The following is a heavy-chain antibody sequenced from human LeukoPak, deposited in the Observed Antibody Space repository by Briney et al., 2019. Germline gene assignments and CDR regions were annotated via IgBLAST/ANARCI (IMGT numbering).Heavy chain of an antibody. V-gene: IGHV3-64*01. CDR3: ARERGRGSWYIPNDY. Sequence: GGSLRLSCTASGFTFRKYWLHWVRQAPGKGLEYVSAISSNGGSTYYANSVKGRFTISRDNSKNTLYLQMGSLRAEDMAVYYCARERGRGSWYIPNDYWGQGTLVTVSS. J-gene: IGHJ4*02. CDR2: ISSNGGST. CDR1: GFTFRKYW. D-gene: IGHD6-13*01.